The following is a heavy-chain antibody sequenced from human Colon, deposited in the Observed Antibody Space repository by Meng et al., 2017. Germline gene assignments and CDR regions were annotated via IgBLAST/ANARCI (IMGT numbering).Heavy chain of an antibody. V-gene: IGHV1-18*01. CDR2: IRPYNGDT. D-gene: IGHD3/OR15-3a*01. CDR1: GFSITNQP. J-gene: IGHJ5*02. CDR3: VRDAGRGSMILVCFDP. Sequence: QAQLVQAGPEVKRPGAPAKVPCNASGFSITNQPISWVRKAPGQGLEWLGWIRPYNGDTNYAQKFRGRVTLTADTSTTTAYLEFKSLTSDDTAVYYCVRDAGRGSMILVCFDPWGQGTLVTVSS.